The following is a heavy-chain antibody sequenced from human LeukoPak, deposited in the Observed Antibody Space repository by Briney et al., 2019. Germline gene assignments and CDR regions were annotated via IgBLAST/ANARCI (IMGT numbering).Heavy chain of an antibody. V-gene: IGHV4-59*01. D-gene: IGHD3-10*01. CDR2: IYYSGST. Sequence: SETLSLTCTVSGGSISSYYWSWIRQPPRKGLERIGYIYYSGSTNYNPSLKSRVTISVDTSKNQFSLKLSSVTAADTAVYYCARGYYYGSGSYRYYYYYYYMDVWGKGTTVTVSS. CDR3: ARGYYYGSGSYRYYYYYYYMDV. J-gene: IGHJ6*03. CDR1: GGSISSYY.